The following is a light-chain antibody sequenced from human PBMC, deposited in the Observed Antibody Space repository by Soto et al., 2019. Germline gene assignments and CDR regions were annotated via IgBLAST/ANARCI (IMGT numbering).Light chain of an antibody. V-gene: IGLV2-14*01. CDR3: SSYASGSSLI. J-gene: IGLJ2*01. CDR2: EVR. CDR1: MPDVGAYNL. Sequence: QSALTQPASVSGSPGQSITMSCAGTMPDVGAYNLVSWYLQHPGRAPQLIIYEVRNGPAGISFRLSGSTSGNTASLTISGLQAEDEADYYCSSYASGSSLIFGGGTKLTVL.